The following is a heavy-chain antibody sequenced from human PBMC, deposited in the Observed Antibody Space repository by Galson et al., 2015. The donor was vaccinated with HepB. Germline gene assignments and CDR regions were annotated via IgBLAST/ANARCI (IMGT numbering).Heavy chain of an antibody. CDR1: GFTFSSYW. J-gene: IGHJ6*02. D-gene: IGHD3-22*01. Sequence: SLRLSCEASGFTFSSYWMHWVRQAPGQGLEWVAIIWYDGSNRYYADSVKGRFTVSRDTSKNTLYLQMNSLRGEDTAVYNCARVTGFYDSGGYFAPSYYYGMDVWGQGSTVTVSS. CDR3: ARVTGFYDSGGYFAPSYYYGMDV. V-gene: IGHV3-33*08. CDR2: IWYDGSNR.